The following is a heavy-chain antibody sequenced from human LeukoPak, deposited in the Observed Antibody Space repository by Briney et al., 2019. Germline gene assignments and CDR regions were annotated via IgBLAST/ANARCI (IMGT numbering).Heavy chain of an antibody. D-gene: IGHD3-22*01. J-gene: IGHJ1*01. V-gene: IGHV1-69*04. CDR3: ARPNPYYYDSSGYYASGYFQH. CDR2: IIPILGIA. Sequence: SVKVSCKASGGTFSSYAISWVRQAPGQGLEWMGRIIPILGIANYAQKFQGRVTTTADKSTSTAYMELSSLRSEDTAVYYCARPNPYYYDSSGYYASGYFQHWGQGTLVTVSS. CDR1: GGTFSSYA.